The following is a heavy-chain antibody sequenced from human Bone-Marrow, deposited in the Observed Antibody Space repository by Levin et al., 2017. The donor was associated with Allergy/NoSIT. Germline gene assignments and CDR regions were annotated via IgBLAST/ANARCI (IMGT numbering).Heavy chain of an antibody. V-gene: IGHV3-66*01. CDR1: EFIVRSNY. CDR2: IYSGGSA. CDR3: VARSNGMDV. D-gene: IGHD5-12*01. Sequence: GGSLRLSCAASEFIVRSNYMSWVRQAPGKGLDWVSVIYSGGSAYYAESVKGRFTISRDNSKNTLYLQMNSLRAEDTAVYYCVARSNGMDVWGQGTTVTVSS. J-gene: IGHJ6*02.